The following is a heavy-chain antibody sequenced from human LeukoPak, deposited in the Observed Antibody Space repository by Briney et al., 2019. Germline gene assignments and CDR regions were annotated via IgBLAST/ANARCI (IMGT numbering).Heavy chain of an antibody. CDR2: ISSSGSTI. Sequence: GGSLRLSCAASGFTFSSYSMNWVRQAPGKGLEWVSYISSSGSTIYYADSVKGRFTISRDNAKNSLYLQMNSLRAEDTAVYYCARVNSPYSGYDAGYFDYWGQGTLVTVSS. V-gene: IGHV3-48*04. CDR1: GFTFSSYS. CDR3: ARVNSPYSGYDAGYFDY. D-gene: IGHD5-12*01. J-gene: IGHJ4*02.